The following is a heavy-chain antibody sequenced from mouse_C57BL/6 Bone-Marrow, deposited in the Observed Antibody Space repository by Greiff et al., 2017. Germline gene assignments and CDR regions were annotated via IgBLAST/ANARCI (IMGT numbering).Heavy chain of an antibody. CDR3: AREDNYGGSSSWFAY. CDR1: GYTFTSYW. CDR2: IDPSDSFT. J-gene: IGHJ3*01. V-gene: IGHV1-69*01. D-gene: IGHD1-1*01. Sequence: VKLQQPGAELVMPGASVKLSCKASGYTFTSYWMHWVKQRPGHGLEWIGEIDPSDSFTNYNQKFKGKSTFTVDKSSSTAYMQLRSLTSEDSAVYYCAREDNYGGSSSWFAYWGEGTLVTVSA.